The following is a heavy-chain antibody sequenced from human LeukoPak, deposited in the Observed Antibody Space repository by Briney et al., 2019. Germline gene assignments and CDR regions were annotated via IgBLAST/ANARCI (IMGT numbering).Heavy chain of an antibody. V-gene: IGHV3-20*04. Sequence: GGSLRLSCAASGFTFDDYGMGWVRQAREKGLEWGSCINWNGVSTRYADSVKARLTISSANAKNSLYLQMTRLRVEDTALYYSANIRGEGDSVGALDIWGQGTMVAVSS. CDR1: GFTFDDYG. CDR3: ANIRGEGDSVGALDI. J-gene: IGHJ3*02. CDR2: INWNGVST. D-gene: IGHD2-21*02.